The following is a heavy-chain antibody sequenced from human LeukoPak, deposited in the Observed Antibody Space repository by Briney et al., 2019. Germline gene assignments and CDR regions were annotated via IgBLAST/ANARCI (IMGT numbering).Heavy chain of an antibody. CDR2: IYYSGST. D-gene: IGHD3-22*01. V-gene: IGHV4-59*01. CDR1: GGSISSYY. Sequence: SETLSLTCIVSGGSISSYYWSWIRQPPGKGLEWIGYIYYSGSTNYNPSLKSRVTISVDTSKNQFSLKLSSVTAADTAVYYCASIDSSGYYWGQGTLVTVSS. CDR3: ASIDSSGYY. J-gene: IGHJ4*02.